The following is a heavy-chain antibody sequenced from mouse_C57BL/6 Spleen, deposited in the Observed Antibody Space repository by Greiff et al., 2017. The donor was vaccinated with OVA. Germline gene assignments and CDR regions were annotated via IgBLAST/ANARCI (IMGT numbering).Heavy chain of an antibody. J-gene: IGHJ2*01. D-gene: IGHD1-1*01. CDR2: LYPGDGDT. CDR3: AREGSTVVARGPYFDY. V-gene: IGHV1-82*01. Sequence: QVQLQQSGPELVKPGASVKISCKASGYAFSSSWMNWVKQRPGKGLEWIGRLYPGDGDTNYNGKFKGKATLTADKSSSTAYMQLSSLTSEDSAVYFCAREGSTVVARGPYFDYWGQGTTLTVSS. CDR1: GYAFSSSW.